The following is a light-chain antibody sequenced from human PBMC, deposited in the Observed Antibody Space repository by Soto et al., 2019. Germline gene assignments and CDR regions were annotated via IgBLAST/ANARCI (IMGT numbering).Light chain of an antibody. Sequence: QSALTQPRSVSGSPGQSVTFSCTGTSGDIGAYNYVSWYQFHPGTAPKMIIYDVNNRPSGVPDRFSGSKSGNTASLTISWLQAEDEADYYCCSYAHTARVFGGGTKLTVL. CDR1: SGDIGAYNY. CDR2: DVN. V-gene: IGLV2-11*01. CDR3: CSYAHTARV. J-gene: IGLJ3*02.